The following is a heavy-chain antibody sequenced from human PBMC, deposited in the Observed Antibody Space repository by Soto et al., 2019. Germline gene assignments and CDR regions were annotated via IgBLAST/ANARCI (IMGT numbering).Heavy chain of an antibody. V-gene: IGHV4-31*03. Sequence: SETLSLTCTVSGGSISSGGYYWSWIRQHPGKGLEWIGYIYYSGSTYYNPSLKSRVTISVDTSKNQFSLKLSSATAADTAVYYCARDIGPIAAAGKFYYYGMDVWGQGTTVTVSS. CDR1: GGSISSGGYY. D-gene: IGHD6-13*01. CDR3: ARDIGPIAAAGKFYYYGMDV. J-gene: IGHJ6*02. CDR2: IYYSGST.